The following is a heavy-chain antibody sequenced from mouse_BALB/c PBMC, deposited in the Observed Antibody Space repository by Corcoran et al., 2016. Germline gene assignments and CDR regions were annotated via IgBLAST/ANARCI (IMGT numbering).Heavy chain of an antibody. CDR3: MRYPNYYGNYGWYLDV. D-gene: IGHD2-1*01. Sequence: EVQLLETGGGLVQPGGSRGLSCEGSGFTFSGLWMSWVRQTPGKTLEWIGEINSDGSAINYAPSIKDRFTIFRDNDKSTLYLQMSNVRSEDTATYFFMRYPNYYGNYGWYLDVWGAGTTVTVSS. J-gene: IGHJ1*01. V-gene: IGHV11-2*02. CDR1: GFTFSGLW. CDR2: INSDGSAI.